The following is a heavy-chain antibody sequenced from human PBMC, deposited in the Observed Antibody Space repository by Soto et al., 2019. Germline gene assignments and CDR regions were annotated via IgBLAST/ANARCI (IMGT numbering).Heavy chain of an antibody. CDR1: GYNFIKYG. CDR2: ISPYSGYT. D-gene: IGHD2-2*01. Sequence: QVQLVQSGAEVKKPGASVKVSCKGLGYNFIKYGINWVRQAPGQGLEWMGCISPYSGYTHSAQKFQGRLSLTTDTASTTAYMELRSLRSADTALYFCTRDAIVVIPAAQPSHFDSWGQGTLVTVSS. J-gene: IGHJ4*02. V-gene: IGHV1-18*01. CDR3: TRDAIVVIPAAQPSHFDS.